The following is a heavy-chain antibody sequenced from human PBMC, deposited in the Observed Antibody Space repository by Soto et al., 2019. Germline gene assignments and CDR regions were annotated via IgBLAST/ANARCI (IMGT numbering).Heavy chain of an antibody. V-gene: IGHV4-34*01. Sequence: SETLSLTCAVYGGSFSGYYWSWIRQPPGKGLEWIGEINDSGSTNLDPSLRSRVTMSVDTSKNQFSLKLSSVTAADTAVYYCARGITMVRGDAFDIWGQGTMVTVSS. CDR3: ARGITMVRGDAFDI. CDR2: INDSGST. J-gene: IGHJ3*02. D-gene: IGHD3-10*01. CDR1: GGSFSGYY.